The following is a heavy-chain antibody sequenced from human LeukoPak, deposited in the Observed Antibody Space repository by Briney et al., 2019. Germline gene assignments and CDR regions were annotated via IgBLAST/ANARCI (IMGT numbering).Heavy chain of an antibody. Sequence: APVKACYTLSEYTFSDFYLNRVRQAPGQGLEWMAWINPFSDARSYAQKFQGRVTMTWDMSTTTVFMELSRLRSDDTAVYYCATSTITHTRGHWGQGTLVTVSS. V-gene: IGHV1-2*02. J-gene: IGHJ4*02. CDR3: ATSTITHTRGH. D-gene: IGHD1-1*01. CDR1: EYTFSDFY. CDR2: INPFSDAR.